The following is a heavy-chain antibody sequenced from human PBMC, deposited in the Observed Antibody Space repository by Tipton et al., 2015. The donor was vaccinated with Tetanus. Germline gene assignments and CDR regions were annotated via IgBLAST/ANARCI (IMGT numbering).Heavy chain of an antibody. J-gene: IGHJ3*02. D-gene: IGHD6-19*01. CDR1: GYSFTSYW. CDR3: ARSRWLVQDAFDI. CDR2: IYPGDSDT. V-gene: IGHV5-51*01. Sequence: QLVQSGAEVKKPGESLKISCKGSGYSFTSYWIGWVRQMPGKGLEWMGIIYPGDSDTRYSPSFQGQVTISADRSTSTAYLQWSSLKASDTAMYYCARSRWLVQDAFDIWGQGTMVTVSS.